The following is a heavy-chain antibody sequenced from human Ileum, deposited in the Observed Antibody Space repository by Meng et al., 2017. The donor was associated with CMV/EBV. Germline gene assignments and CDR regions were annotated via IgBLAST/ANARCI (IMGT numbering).Heavy chain of an antibody. J-gene: IGHJ4*02. CDR1: GYTCTSQG. CDR3: ARGIDY. V-gene: IGHV1-18*01. CDR2: INTNNGNT. Sequence: QDPLGQSGGEVKKPXXSVKVSCKASGYTCTSQGITWVRQAPGQGLEWMGWINTNNGNTNYAWKFQGRVTMTTDTSTSTGYMELRSLRSDDTAVYYCARGIDYWGQGTLVTVYS.